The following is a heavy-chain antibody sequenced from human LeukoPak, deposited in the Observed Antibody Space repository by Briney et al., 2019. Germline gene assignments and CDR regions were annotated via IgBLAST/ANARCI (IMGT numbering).Heavy chain of an antibody. CDR2: IWYDGSNK. D-gene: IGHD3-10*01. J-gene: IGHJ4*02. Sequence: GGSLRLSCAASGFTFSSYGMHWVRQAPGKGLEWVAVIWYDGSNKYYADSVKGRFTISRDNSKNTLYLQMNSLRAEDTAVYYCARDGPGGHYFDYWGQGTLVTVSS. CDR3: ARDGPGGHYFDY. CDR1: GFTFSSYG. V-gene: IGHV3-33*01.